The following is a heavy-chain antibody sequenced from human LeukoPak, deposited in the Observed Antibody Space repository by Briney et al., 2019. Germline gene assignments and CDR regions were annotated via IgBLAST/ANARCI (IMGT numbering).Heavy chain of an antibody. CDR3: ARGLGYGEYLVPFDI. Sequence: FETLSLTCTVSGGSISSYYWSWIRLPPGKGLEWIGYIYYSGSTNYNPSLKSRVTISVDTSKNQFSLKLSSVTAADTAVYYCARGLGYGEYLVPFDIWGQGTLVTVSS. CDR1: GGSISSYY. V-gene: IGHV4-59*01. D-gene: IGHD4-17*01. J-gene: IGHJ3*02. CDR2: IYYSGST.